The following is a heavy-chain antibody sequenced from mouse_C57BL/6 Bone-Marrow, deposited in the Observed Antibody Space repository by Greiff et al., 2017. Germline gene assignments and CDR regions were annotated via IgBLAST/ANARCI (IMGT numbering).Heavy chain of an antibody. D-gene: IGHD1-1*01. CDR1: GFSLTSYA. CDR3: ARNWGYGRHYFDY. V-gene: IGHV2-9-1*01. J-gene: IGHJ2*01. Sequence: QVQLQQSGPGLVAPSQSLSITCTVSGFSLTSYAISWVRQPPGKGLEWLGVIWTGGGTNYNSALKSRLSISKDNSKSQVFLKMNSLQTDDTARYYCARNWGYGRHYFDYWGQGTTLTVSS. CDR2: IWTGGGT.